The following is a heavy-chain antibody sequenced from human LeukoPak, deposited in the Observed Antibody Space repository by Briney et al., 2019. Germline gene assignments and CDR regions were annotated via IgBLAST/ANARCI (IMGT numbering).Heavy chain of an antibody. Sequence: GGSLRLSCAASGFTFSSYEMNWVRQAPGKGLEWVSYISSSGSTIYYADSVKGRFTISRDNAKNSLYLQMNSLRAEDTAVYYCARGCYYGSGSYLWDYYYYYYYMDVWGKGTTVTVSS. CDR2: ISSSGSTI. D-gene: IGHD3-10*01. J-gene: IGHJ6*03. CDR3: ARGCYYGSGSYLWDYYYYYYYMDV. V-gene: IGHV3-48*03. CDR1: GFTFSSYE.